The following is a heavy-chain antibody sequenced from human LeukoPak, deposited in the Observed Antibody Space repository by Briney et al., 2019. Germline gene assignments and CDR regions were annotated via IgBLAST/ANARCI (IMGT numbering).Heavy chain of an antibody. Sequence: GGSLTLSCAVSGFTFSNYYMHWVRQAPGKGLVWISRISSDGSNKNYPDSVRGRFTLPRDNAMSTLYRQMNSLRVENTAVYYRIRAPYCGQGALVTVSS. CDR3: IRAPY. CDR2: ISSDGSNK. J-gene: IGHJ4*02. CDR1: GFTFSNYY. V-gene: IGHV3-74*01.